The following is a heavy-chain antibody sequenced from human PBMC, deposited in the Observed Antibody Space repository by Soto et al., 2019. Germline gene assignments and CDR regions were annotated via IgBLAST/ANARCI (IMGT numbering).Heavy chain of an antibody. V-gene: IGHV4-61*01. CDR1: GGSFKSGSYS. CDR3: ASDFSYFDS. Sequence: QVQLQESGPGLVKPSETLSLTCTVSGGSFKSGSYSWSWIRQPPGKGLEWIGYVYHTGRTSYNPSLNSQLSISMDTSKNQFSLNMDSVTAADTAVYFCASDFSYFDSGGEGTLVTVSS. D-gene: IGHD3-3*01. J-gene: IGHJ4*02. CDR2: VYHTGRT.